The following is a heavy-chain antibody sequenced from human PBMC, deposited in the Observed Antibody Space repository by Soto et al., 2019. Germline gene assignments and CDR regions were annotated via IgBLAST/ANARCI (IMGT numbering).Heavy chain of an antibody. CDR3: ARSIVVVTALDY. Sequence: QVQLVQSGAEEQKPGASVQVSCKASGYTFTSYAMHWVRQAPGQRLEWMGWINAGNGNTKYSQKFQGRVTITRDTSASTGYMELSSLRSEDTAVYYCARSIVVVTALDYWGQGTMFTVSS. V-gene: IGHV1-3*05. J-gene: IGHJ4*02. CDR1: GYTFTSYA. D-gene: IGHD2-21*02. CDR2: INAGNGNT.